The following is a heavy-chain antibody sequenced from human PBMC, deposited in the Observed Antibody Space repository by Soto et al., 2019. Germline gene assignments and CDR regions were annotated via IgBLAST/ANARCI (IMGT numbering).Heavy chain of an antibody. Sequence: QVQLVESGGGVVQPGRSLRLSCAASGFTSTTSGMHWIRQGPGKGLEWVAYISYDGRLTYYADAVRGRFTISRDRSKNTLYLQANSLRAEDTALYYCAKDLGSCDVTGCREQFESWGQGTLVTVSS. CDR3: AKDLGSCDVTGCREQFES. CDR2: ISYDGRLT. J-gene: IGHJ4*02. D-gene: IGHD2-15*01. V-gene: IGHV3-30*18. CDR1: GFTSTTSG.